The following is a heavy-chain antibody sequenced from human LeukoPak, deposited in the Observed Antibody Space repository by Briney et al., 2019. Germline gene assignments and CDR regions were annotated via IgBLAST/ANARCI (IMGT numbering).Heavy chain of an antibody. J-gene: IGHJ5*02. V-gene: IGHV3-23*01. CDR2: ISGSGGST. CDR1: GFTFSTYG. Sequence: PGGALRLSCAVSGFTFSTYGMSRVRQAPGKGLEWVSAISGSGGSTYYTDSVKGRFTISRDNSKNTLFLQMNSLRVEDTAVYYCAKGGAAGGSYNWFDPWGQGTLVTV. D-gene: IGHD6-13*01. CDR3: AKGGAAGGSYNWFDP.